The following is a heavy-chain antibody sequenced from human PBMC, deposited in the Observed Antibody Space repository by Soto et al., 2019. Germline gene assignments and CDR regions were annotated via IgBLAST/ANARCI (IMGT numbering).Heavy chain of an antibody. CDR3: AREPEGISAALDY. V-gene: IGHV3-21*01. CDR1: GFTFRTYG. D-gene: IGHD6-13*01. CDR2: ISSIGSFI. Sequence: GGSLRSSCAASGFTFRTYGMNWVRRAPGGGLEWVASISSIGSFIYYADSVKGRFTISRDDAEKPLYLQMNSLRAEDTALYYCAREPEGISAALDYWGQGTLVTVSS. J-gene: IGHJ4*02.